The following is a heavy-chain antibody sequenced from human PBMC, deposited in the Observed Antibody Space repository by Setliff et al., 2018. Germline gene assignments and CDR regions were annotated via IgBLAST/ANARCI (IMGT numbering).Heavy chain of an antibody. CDR3: AREQLLDPPGYYYMDV. Sequence: SETLSLTCTVSGGSISSSSYYWGWIRQPPGKGLEWIGHIYIGGSANYNPSLKSRVTMSIDTSKNQFSLKLNSVTAADMAVYYCAREQLLDPPGYYYMDVWAKGTTVTVSS. CDR2: IYIGGSA. D-gene: IGHD6-19*01. CDR1: GGSISSSSYY. J-gene: IGHJ6*03. V-gene: IGHV4-61*05.